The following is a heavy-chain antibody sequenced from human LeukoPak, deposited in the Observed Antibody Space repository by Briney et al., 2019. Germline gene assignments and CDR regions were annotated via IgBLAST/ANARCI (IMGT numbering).Heavy chain of an antibody. D-gene: IGHD3-22*01. CDR2: ISYDGSNK. CDR1: GFTFSSYA. J-gene: IGHJ4*02. CDR3: ARDGRMGDSDEFGY. Sequence: GGSLRLSCAASGFTFSSYAMHWVRQAPGKGLEWVAVISYDGSNKYYADSVKGRFTISRDNSKNTLYLQMNSLRAEDTAVYYCARDGRMGDSDEFGYWGQGTLVTVSS. V-gene: IGHV3-30-3*01.